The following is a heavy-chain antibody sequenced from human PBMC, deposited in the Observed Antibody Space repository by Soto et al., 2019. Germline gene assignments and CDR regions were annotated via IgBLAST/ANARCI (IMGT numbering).Heavy chain of an antibody. J-gene: IGHJ4*02. Sequence: RASVKVSCKPSGYTFSDYYIDWVRQAPGQGLERMGIIDPSGGNTSYAQKFQGRVTMTRDTSTSTVYMELSSLRSGDTAMYYCAREDVRGPDYWGQGTLVTVSS. V-gene: IGHV1-46*01. D-gene: IGHD1-26*01. CDR2: IDPSGGNT. CDR3: AREDVRGPDY. CDR1: GYTFSDYY.